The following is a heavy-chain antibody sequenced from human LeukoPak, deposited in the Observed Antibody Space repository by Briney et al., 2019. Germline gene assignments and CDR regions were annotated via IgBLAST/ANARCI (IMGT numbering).Heavy chain of an antibody. D-gene: IGHD1-1*01. CDR3: AREPPIPGSGFDP. Sequence: SETLSLTCAVYGGSFSGYYWSWIRQPPGKGLEWIGEIYHSGSTNYNPSLKSRVTISVDKSKNQFSLKLSSVTAADTAVYYCAREPPIPGSGFDPWGQGTLVTVSS. CDR1: GGSFSGYY. CDR2: IYHSGST. V-gene: IGHV4-34*01. J-gene: IGHJ5*02.